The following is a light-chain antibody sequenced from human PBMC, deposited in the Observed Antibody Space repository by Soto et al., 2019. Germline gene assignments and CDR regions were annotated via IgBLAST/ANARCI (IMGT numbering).Light chain of an antibody. CDR3: MQVLQIPGT. J-gene: IGKJ3*01. Sequence: DIVVTQSPLSLPVTPGEPASISCRSSQSLLHSDGYNYLDWYLQKPGQSPQLLIQLGSMRASGVPDRCSGSVSGTDFTLKISRVEAEDVGVYYFMQVLQIPGTLVPGTKVDI. CDR2: LGS. CDR1: QSLLHSDGYNY. V-gene: IGKV2-28*01.